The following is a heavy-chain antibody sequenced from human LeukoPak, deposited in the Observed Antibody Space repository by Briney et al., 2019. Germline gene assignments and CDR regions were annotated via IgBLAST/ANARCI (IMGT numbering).Heavy chain of an antibody. J-gene: IGHJ4*02. D-gene: IGHD5-12*01. Sequence: PGGSLRLSCAASGFTFKNYNMNWVRKAPGKGLEWVSSISSTSTYTSYADSVKGRFTISRDNAKNSLYLQLSSLRVEDTAVYFCARLGEVATIGEDSWGQGTLVTVSS. CDR2: ISSTSTYT. CDR3: ARLGEVATIGEDS. CDR1: GFTFKNYN. V-gene: IGHV3-21*01.